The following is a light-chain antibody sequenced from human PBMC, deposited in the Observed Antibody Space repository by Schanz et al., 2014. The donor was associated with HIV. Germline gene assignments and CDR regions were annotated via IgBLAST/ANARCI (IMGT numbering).Light chain of an antibody. J-gene: IGKJ2*01. V-gene: IGKV3-11*01. CDR1: QSVSSS. Sequence: EIVMTQSPATLSVSLGERATLSCRASQSVSSSLAWYQQKPGQAPRLLIYDASNRATGIPARFSGSGSGTDFTLTISSLEPEDFAVYYCQQRSNWPPYTFGQGTKLEIK. CDR3: QQRSNWPPYT. CDR2: DAS.